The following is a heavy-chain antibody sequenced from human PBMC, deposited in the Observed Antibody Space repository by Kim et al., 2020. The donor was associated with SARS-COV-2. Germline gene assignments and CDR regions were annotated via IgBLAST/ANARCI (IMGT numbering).Heavy chain of an antibody. CDR3: ARSGNYGSGSYYNSPGYFQH. J-gene: IGHJ1*01. CDR2: IYSGGST. V-gene: IGHV3-53*01. CDR1: GFTVSSNY. D-gene: IGHD3-10*01. Sequence: GGSLRLSCAASGFTVSSNYMSWVRQAPGKGLEWVSVIYSGGSTYYADSVKGRFTISRDNSKNTLYLQMNSLRAEDTAVYYCARSGNYGSGSYYNSPGYFQHWGQGTLVTVSS.